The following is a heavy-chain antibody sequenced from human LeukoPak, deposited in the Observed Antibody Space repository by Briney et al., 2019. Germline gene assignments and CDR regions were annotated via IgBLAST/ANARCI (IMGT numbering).Heavy chain of an antibody. CDR3: ARHFYDSRGSYSFALDY. D-gene: IGHD1-26*01. CDR2: IYYSGST. J-gene: IGHJ4*02. V-gene: IGHV4-59*08. CDR1: GGSISSYY. Sequence: SETLSLTCTVSGGSISSYYWSWIRQPPGKGLEWIGYIYYSGSTNYNPALRSRVTISLDTSTNQFSLKLSSVTAADTAVYHCARHFYDSRGSYSFALDYWGQGTLVTVSS.